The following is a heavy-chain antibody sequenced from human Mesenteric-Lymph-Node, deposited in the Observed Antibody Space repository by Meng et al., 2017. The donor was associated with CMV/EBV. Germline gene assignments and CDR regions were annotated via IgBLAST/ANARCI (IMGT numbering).Heavy chain of an antibody. CDR2: VFGAGENT. Sequence: GESLKISCVASGFAFRSYAMSWVRQGPGKGLEWVSTVFGAGENTYYADSVKGRFTISRDNSKNTLSLQMNSLRAEDTAVYYCAKNPRIALFDAFDIWGQGTMVTVSS. CDR3: AKNPRIALFDAFDI. V-gene: IGHV3-23*01. D-gene: IGHD2-15*01. J-gene: IGHJ3*02. CDR1: GFAFRSYA.